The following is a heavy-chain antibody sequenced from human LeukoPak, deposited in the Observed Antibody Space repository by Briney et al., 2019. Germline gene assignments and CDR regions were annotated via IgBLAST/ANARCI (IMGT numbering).Heavy chain of an antibody. Sequence: SETLSVTCTVSGASISSYYWNWIRQPPGKGLEWIGSILYSGSTNYNPSLKSRVSISIDTSKKQFALKLSSVTAADTAVYYCAGDTVGYDSWGQGTLVTVSS. CDR1: GASISSYY. V-gene: IGHV4-59*01. J-gene: IGHJ4*02. CDR2: ILYSGST. D-gene: IGHD4-23*01. CDR3: AGDTVGYDS.